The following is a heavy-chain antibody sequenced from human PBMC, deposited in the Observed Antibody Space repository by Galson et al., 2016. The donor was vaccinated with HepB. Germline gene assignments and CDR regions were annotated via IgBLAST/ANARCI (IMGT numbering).Heavy chain of an antibody. CDR3: ARATEQWVDKWFDP. CDR2: LYPGDSDT. CDR1: GYNFTSHW. J-gene: IGHJ5*02. D-gene: IGHD6-19*01. Sequence: QSGAEVKEPGESLRISCKASGYNFTSHWIGWVRQMPGKGLEWMGILYPGDSDTRYSPSFQGQVTFSADKSITTAYLQWSSLKASDTAIYYCARATEQWVDKWFDPWGQGTLVTVSS. V-gene: IGHV5-51*01.